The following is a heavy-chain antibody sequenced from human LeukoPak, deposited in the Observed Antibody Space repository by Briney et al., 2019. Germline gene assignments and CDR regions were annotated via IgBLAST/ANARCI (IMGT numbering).Heavy chain of an antibody. J-gene: IGHJ4*02. Sequence: GGPLRLSCAASAFTFSSYAMSWVRQAPGKGLEWVSATSTSGGSTYYADSVKGRFTISRDNSKNTLSLQMTSLRAEDTAVYYCATARGGYWGQGTLVTVSS. V-gene: IGHV3-23*01. CDR3: ATARGGY. D-gene: IGHD2-15*01. CDR2: TSTSGGST. CDR1: AFTFSSYA.